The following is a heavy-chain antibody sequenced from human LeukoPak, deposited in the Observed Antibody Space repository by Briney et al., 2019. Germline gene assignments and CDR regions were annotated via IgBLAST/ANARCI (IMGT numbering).Heavy chain of an antibody. CDR1: GGSISNYY. CDR2: IYSSGRT. V-gene: IGHV4-4*07. CDR3: ARHRFASPLDS. D-gene: IGHD2-21*01. Sequence: SETLSLTCTVSGGSISNYYWSWIRQPAGKGLEWIGRIYSSGRTNYNPSLKSRVTMSVDTSKDQISLRLSSVTAADTAVYYCARHRFASPLDSWGQGTLVTVSS. J-gene: IGHJ4*02.